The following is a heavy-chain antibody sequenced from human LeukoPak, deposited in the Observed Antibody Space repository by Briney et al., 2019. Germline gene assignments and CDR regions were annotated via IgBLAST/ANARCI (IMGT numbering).Heavy chain of an antibody. Sequence: ASVKVSCKASGYTFTSYGISWVRQAPGQGLEWMGWISAYNGNTNYAQKFQGRVTITADESTSTAYMELSSLRSEDTAVYYCARWQQQAWFDPWGQGTLVTVSS. CDR3: ARWQQQAWFDP. D-gene: IGHD6-13*01. CDR1: GYTFTSYG. J-gene: IGHJ5*02. CDR2: ISAYNGNT. V-gene: IGHV1-18*04.